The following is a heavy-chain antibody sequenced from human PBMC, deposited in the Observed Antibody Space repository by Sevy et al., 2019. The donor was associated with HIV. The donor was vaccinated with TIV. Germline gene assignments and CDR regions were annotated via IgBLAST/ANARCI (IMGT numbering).Heavy chain of an antibody. Sequence: GGSLRLSCSASGFTFSSYAMHWVRQAPGKGLEYVSAISSNGGSTYYADSVKGRFTISRDNSKNTLYLQMSSLRAEDTAVYYCVKEVASYEYVWGSYRPRVFDYWGQGTLVTVSS. J-gene: IGHJ4*02. V-gene: IGHV3-64D*06. CDR2: ISSNGGST. D-gene: IGHD3-16*02. CDR3: VKEVASYEYVWGSYRPRVFDY. CDR1: GFTFSSYA.